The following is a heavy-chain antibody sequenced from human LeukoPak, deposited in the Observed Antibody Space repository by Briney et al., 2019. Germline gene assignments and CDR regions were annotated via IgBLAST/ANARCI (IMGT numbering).Heavy chain of an antibody. CDR1: VYTLTELS. CDR3: ATGVIFPYSGSYHGWFDP. Sequence: ASVTVSFMFSVYTLTELSMHWVRQAPGKGLEWMGGFDPEDGETIYAQKFQGRVTMTEDTSTDTAYMELSRLRSEDTAVYYCATGVIFPYSGSYHGWFDPWGQGTLVTVSS. D-gene: IGHD1-26*01. CDR2: FDPEDGET. V-gene: IGHV1-24*01. J-gene: IGHJ5*02.